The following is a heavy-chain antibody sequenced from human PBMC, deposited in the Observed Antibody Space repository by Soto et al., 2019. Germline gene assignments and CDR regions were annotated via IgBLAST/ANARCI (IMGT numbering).Heavy chain of an antibody. CDR1: GHTFSAYY. CDR3: ARGGTFAYDTSGYSVY. V-gene: IGHV1-2*02. CDR2: INPKSGGT. J-gene: IGHJ4*02. Sequence: ASVKVSCKTSGHTFSAYYMHWVRQAPGQGLEWMGWINPKSGGTLYAQKFQGRVTMTRDTSISTAYMELSRLRSDDTAVYYCARGGTFAYDTSGYSVYWGQGTLVTVSS. D-gene: IGHD3-22*01.